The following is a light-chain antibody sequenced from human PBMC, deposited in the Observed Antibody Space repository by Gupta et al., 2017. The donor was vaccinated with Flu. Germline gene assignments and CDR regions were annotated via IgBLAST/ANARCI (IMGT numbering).Light chain of an antibody. Sequence: QSVLAQPPSASATPGQRVTISCSGSSSNIGSNNVNWYQQVPGTAPKLLIYCNSQRPSGVPDRFSGAKSGTSASLAISGLQSEDEADYYCAAWDDSLNGHYVFGTGTKVTAL. J-gene: IGLJ1*01. CDR3: AAWDDSLNGHYV. CDR1: SSNIGSNN. CDR2: CNS. V-gene: IGLV1-44*01.